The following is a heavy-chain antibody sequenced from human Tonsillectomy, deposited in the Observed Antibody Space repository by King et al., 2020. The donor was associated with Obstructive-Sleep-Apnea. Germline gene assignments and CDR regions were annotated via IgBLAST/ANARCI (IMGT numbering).Heavy chain of an antibody. D-gene: IGHD4-23*01. CDR3: ARVWSTVVTNDAFDI. J-gene: IGHJ3*02. CDR1: CGSISSYS. V-gene: IGHV4-59*01. CDR2: IYNTGST. Sequence: QLQESGPGLVKPSETLSLTCTVSCGSISSYSWTWIRQPPGKGLEWIVYIYNTGSTNYNPPLKSRVTISIDTSKNQFSLKLSSLTAADTAVYYCARVWSTVVTNDAFDIWGQGTMVTVSS.